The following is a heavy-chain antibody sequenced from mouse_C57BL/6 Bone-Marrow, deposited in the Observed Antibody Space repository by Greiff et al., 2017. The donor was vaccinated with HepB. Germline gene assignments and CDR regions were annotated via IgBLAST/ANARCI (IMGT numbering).Heavy chain of an antibody. Sequence: EVQLQQSGAELVKPGASVKLSCTASGFNIKDYYMHWVKQRTEQGLEWIGRIDPEDGETKYDPKFQGKATITADTSSNTAYLQLSSLTSEDTAVYYCATLYGNYRFAYWGQGTLVTVSA. CDR3: ATLYGNYRFAY. D-gene: IGHD2-1*01. V-gene: IGHV14-2*01. CDR2: IDPEDGET. J-gene: IGHJ3*01. CDR1: GFNIKDYY.